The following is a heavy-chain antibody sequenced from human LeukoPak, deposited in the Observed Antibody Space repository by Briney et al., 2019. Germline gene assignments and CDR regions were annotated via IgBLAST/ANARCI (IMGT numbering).Heavy chain of an antibody. V-gene: IGHV3-74*01. CDR2: INSDGSST. Sequence: GGSLRLSCAASGFTFSSYWMHWVRQAPGKGLVWVSRINSDGSSTSYADSVKGRFTISRDNAKNTLYLQMNSLGAEDTAVYYCARSPLRYFDFDYWGQGTLVTVSS. J-gene: IGHJ4*02. CDR1: GFTFSSYW. D-gene: IGHD3-9*01. CDR3: ARSPLRYFDFDY.